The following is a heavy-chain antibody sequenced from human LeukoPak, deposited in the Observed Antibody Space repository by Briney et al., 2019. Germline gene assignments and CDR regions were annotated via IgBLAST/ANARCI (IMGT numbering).Heavy chain of an antibody. J-gene: IGHJ4*02. D-gene: IGHD2-21*02. CDR2: INHSGYT. Sequence: SETLSLTCAVSGVSFDDYYWSWVRQTPGKGLGWLGEINHSGYTNDSPSLKSRVTLSIDTSRKQFSLNLRSVTVADAGIYYCTRMTAGHDYWGQGTLVTVSS. CDR3: TRMTAGHDY. V-gene: IGHV4-34*01. CDR1: GVSFDDYY.